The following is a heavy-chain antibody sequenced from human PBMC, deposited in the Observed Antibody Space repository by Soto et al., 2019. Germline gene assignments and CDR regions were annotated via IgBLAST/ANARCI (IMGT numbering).Heavy chain of an antibody. CDR1: GFTFSSYG. Sequence: GGSLRLSCAASGFTFSSYGMHWFRQAPVNGLEWVAVISYDGSNKYYADSVKGRFTISRDNSKNTLYLQMNSLRAEDTAVYYCAKEIEEASTYYYYYGMDVWGQGTTVTVSS. V-gene: IGHV3-30*18. CDR3: AKEIEEASTYYYYYGMDV. D-gene: IGHD4-17*01. CDR2: ISYDGSNK. J-gene: IGHJ6*02.